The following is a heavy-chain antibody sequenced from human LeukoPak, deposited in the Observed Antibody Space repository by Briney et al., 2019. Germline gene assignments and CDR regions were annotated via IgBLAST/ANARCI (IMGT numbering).Heavy chain of an antibody. CDR1: GGSISSGGYS. J-gene: IGHJ3*02. Sequence: PSQTLSLTCAVSGGSISSGGYSWSWIRQPPGKGLEWIGYIYHSGSTYYNPSLKSRVTISVDTSKNHFSLKLSSVTAADTAVYYCARHLIRLGELFDAFDIWGQGTMVTVSS. D-gene: IGHD3-16*01. V-gene: IGHV4-30-2*01. CDR2: IYHSGST. CDR3: ARHLIRLGELFDAFDI.